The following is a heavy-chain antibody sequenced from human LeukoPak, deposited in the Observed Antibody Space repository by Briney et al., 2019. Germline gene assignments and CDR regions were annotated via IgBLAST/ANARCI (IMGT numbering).Heavy chain of an antibody. D-gene: IGHD6-13*01. CDR3: ARPLQVRRVQLVPTEFDY. V-gene: IGHV5-51*01. Sequence: GEPLNTSCKGSGYSFTSYWIGWVRQMPGKGLEWMGIFYPGDSDTRYSPSCQGPVTISADKSISTAYLQWSSLKASDTAMYYCARPLQVRRVQLVPTEFDYWGQGTLGTVSS. CDR1: GYSFTSYW. J-gene: IGHJ4*02. CDR2: FYPGDSDT.